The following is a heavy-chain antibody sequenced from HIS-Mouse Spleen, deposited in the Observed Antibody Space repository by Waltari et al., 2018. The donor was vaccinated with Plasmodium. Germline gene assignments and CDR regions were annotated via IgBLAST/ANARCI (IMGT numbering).Heavy chain of an antibody. V-gene: IGHV1-69*04. CDR2: IIPDRGKA. CDR1: GGTFSSYA. Sequence: QVQLVQSGAEVKKPGSSVKVSCKASGGTFSSYAISGVRQAPGQGLEGMGRIIPDRGKANYGQRCQGRVTIAADKSTCTAYMELSSLGSEDTAVYYGARGGATGEAFTLDYWGQGTLVTVSS. CDR3: ARGGATGEAFTLDY. D-gene: IGHD7-27*01. J-gene: IGHJ4*02.